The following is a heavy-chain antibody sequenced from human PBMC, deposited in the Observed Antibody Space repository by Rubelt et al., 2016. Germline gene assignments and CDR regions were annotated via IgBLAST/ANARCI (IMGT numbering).Heavy chain of an antibody. J-gene: IGHJ6*02. CDR3: ARDGQKLLWFGESSLTKYYGMDV. V-gene: IGHV3-30*02. Sequence: QAPGKGLEWVAVVRFDGTRTYYADSVRGRFTMSRDNSRSTLYLQMNSLRAEDTAVYYCARDGQKLLWFGESSLTKYYGMDVWGQGTTVTVSS. CDR2: VRFDGTRT. D-gene: IGHD3-10*01.